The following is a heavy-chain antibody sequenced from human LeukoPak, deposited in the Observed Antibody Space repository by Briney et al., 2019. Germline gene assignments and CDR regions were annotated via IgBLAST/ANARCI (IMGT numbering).Heavy chain of an antibody. V-gene: IGHV1-69*13. Sequence: ASVKVSCKASGGTFISYAISWVRQAPGQGLEWMGGIIPIFGTANYVQKFQGRVTITADESTSTAYMELSSLRSEDTAVYYCARAYLLETMVVNEYHDAFDIWGQGTMVTVSS. J-gene: IGHJ3*02. CDR3: ARAYLLETMVVNEYHDAFDI. D-gene: IGHD4-23*01. CDR2: IIPIFGTA. CDR1: GGTFISYA.